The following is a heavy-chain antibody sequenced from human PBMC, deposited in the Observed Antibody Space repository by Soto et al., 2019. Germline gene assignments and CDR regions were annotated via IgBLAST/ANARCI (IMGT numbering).Heavy chain of an antibody. CDR1: GGSYSGYY. CDR2: IYIIGST. D-gene: IGHD3-16*02. V-gene: IGHV4-34*01. J-gene: IGHJ4*02. CDR3: AREGDYVWGSYCSAHD. Sequence: ASETLSLTGAVYGGSYSGYYLSWIRQPPGRRMELIGEIYIIGSTNYNRSLKSGVTISVDTSKNQFSLKLSSVTAADTAVYYCAREGDYVWGSYCSAHDGGQGTLVTVSS.